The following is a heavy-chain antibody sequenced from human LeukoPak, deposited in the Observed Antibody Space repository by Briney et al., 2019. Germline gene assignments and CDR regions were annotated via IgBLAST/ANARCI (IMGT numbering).Heavy chain of an antibody. CDR1: GFTFNSYA. CDR3: ARDRIVGATTESFDY. V-gene: IGHV3-20*04. J-gene: IGHJ4*02. D-gene: IGHD1-26*01. CDR2: INWNGGST. Sequence: GGSLRLSCAVSGFTFNSYAMSWVRQAPGKGLEWVSGINWNGGSTGYADSVKGRFTISRDNAKNSLYLQMNSLRAEDTALYYCARDRIVGATTESFDYWGQGTLVTVSS.